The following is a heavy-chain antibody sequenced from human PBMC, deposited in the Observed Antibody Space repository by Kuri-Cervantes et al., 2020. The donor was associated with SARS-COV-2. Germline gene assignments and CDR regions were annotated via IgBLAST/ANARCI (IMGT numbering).Heavy chain of an antibody. J-gene: IGHJ6*02. D-gene: IGHD2-15*01. V-gene: IGHV3-48*02. CDR2: ISSSSSTI. CDR1: GFTFSSYG. Sequence: GESLKISCAASGFTFSSYGMNWVRQAPGKGLEWVSYISSSSSTIYYADSVKGRFTISRDNAKNSLYLQMNSLRDEDTAVYYCARASGYCSGGSCSPYYYYGMDVWGQGTTVTVSS. CDR3: ARASGYCSGGSCSPYYYYGMDV.